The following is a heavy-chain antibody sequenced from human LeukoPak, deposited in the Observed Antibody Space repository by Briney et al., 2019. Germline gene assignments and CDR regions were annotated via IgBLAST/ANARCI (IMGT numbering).Heavy chain of an antibody. J-gene: IGHJ4*02. CDR3: ARAMVRGFVITL. Sequence: SETLSLTCTASGGSFLSSSHYWGWIRQPPGKGLEYIGSMFDSRRTYYNPSLKSRVTMSLDTSKNQVSLKQTSVTAADTAVYYCARAMVRGFVITLWGQGTLVTVSS. D-gene: IGHD3-10*01. CDR2: MFDSRRT. CDR1: GGSFLSSSHY. V-gene: IGHV4-39*07.